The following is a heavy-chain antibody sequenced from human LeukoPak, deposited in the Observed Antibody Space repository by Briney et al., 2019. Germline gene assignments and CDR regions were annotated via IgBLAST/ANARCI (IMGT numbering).Heavy chain of an antibody. D-gene: IGHD3-10*01. V-gene: IGHV3-21*01. CDR1: GFTFSTYF. CDR2: ISSSGSYI. Sequence: GGSLRLSSAASGFTFSTYFMNWVRQAPGKGLEWVSSISSSGSYIYYADSVKGRFTISRDNAKNSLYLQMNSLRAEDTAVYYCAVYYYGSGSYADWGQGTLVTVSS. CDR3: AVYYYGSGSYAD. J-gene: IGHJ4*02.